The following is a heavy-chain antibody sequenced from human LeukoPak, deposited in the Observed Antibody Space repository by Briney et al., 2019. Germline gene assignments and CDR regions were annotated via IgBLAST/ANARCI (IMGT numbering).Heavy chain of an antibody. J-gene: IGHJ4*02. CDR2: IYPGDSDI. D-gene: IGHD3-10*01. CDR3: ARLRYYGSGSYGDY. Sequence: GGSLRLSCKGSGYSFTSYWIGWVRQMPGKGLEWMGSIYPGDSDIRYSPSSQGQVTISADKSITTAYLQWSSPKASDTAMYYCARLRYYGSGSYGDYWGQGTLVTVSS. CDR1: GYSFTSYW. V-gene: IGHV5-51*01.